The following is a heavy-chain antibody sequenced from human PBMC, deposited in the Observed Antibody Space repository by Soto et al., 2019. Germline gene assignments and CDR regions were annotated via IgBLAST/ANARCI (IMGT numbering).Heavy chain of an antibody. CDR1: GDRFTNNG. D-gene: IGHD3-10*01. Sequence: ASVKVSCKATGDRFTNNGIHWVRQAPGQRLEWMGWINAGTGHTKVSEKLQNRVNITKDPSASTAYMELSRLRSDDTAVYYCATSPGWLGEGSGGLDVWGLGATVTVSS. J-gene: IGHJ6*02. V-gene: IGHV1-3*01. CDR3: ATSPGWLGEGSGGLDV. CDR2: INAGTGHT.